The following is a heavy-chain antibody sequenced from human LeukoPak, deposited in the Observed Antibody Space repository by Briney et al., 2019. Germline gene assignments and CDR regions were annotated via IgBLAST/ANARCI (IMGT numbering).Heavy chain of an antibody. D-gene: IGHD1-7*01. CDR1: GGSISNYY. CDR3: ARDMQLELRASRFYYYYIDV. J-gene: IGHJ6*03. CDR2: IYYSGDT. V-gene: IGHV4-59*01. Sequence: PSETLSLTCTVSGGSISNYYWSWIRQPPGKGLEWIGYIYYSGDTNYNPSLKSRVTISVDTSKNQFSLKLSSVTAADTAVYYCARDMQLELRASRFYYYYIDVWGKGTTVTVSS.